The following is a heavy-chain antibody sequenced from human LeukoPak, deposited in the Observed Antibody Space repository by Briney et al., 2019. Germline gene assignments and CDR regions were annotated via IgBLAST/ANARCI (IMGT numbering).Heavy chain of an antibody. CDR1: GFTFSNYW. CDR2: VKQDGSEK. Sequence: PGGSLRLSCAASGFTFSNYWMGWVRQAPGKGLEWVGNVKQDGSEKYYVDSVKSRFTISRDNAKNSLYLQMNSLRAEDTAVYYCAAYKVYSSFHRFPYWGQGTLVTVSP. CDR3: AAYKVYSSFHRFPY. D-gene: IGHD6-19*01. J-gene: IGHJ4*02. V-gene: IGHV3-7*01.